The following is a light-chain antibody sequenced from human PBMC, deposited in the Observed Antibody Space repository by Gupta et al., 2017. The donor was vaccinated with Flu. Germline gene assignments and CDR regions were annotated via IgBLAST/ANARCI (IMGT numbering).Light chain of an antibody. CDR2: DAS. J-gene: IGKJ2*01. V-gene: IGKV1-39*01. CDR1: QSISSY. CDR3: QQRNSTPIT. Sequence: DIQMTQSPSSLSASVGDRVTITCRASQSISSYLNWYQQKPGKAPKLLIYDASRRQSGVPSRFSGSGSGTDFTLTISSRQPEDFANYYCQQRNSTPITFGQGTQLDIK.